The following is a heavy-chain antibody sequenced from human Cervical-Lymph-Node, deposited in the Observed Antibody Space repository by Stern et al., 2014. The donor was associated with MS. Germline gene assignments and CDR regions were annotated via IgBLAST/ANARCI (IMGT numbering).Heavy chain of an antibody. CDR2: IWHDGSNK. V-gene: IGHV3-33*01. Sequence: MQLVESGGGVVQPGRSLRLSCAASGFTFSSYGMHWVRQAPGKGLEWAAVIWHDGSNKYSADSVKGRFTISRDNSKNTLYLQMNSLRAEDTAVYYCARGFSAYDSSGFDYWGQGTLVTVSS. CDR1: GFTFSSYG. D-gene: IGHD3-22*01. CDR3: ARGFSAYDSSGFDY. J-gene: IGHJ4*02.